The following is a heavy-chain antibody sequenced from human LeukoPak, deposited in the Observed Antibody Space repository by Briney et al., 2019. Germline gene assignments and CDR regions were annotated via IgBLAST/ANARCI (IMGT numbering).Heavy chain of an antibody. D-gene: IGHD6-13*01. CDR2: INQSGST. CDR1: GGSFSGYY. CDR3: ARDLGALYSSSWSDY. Sequence: SETLSLTCAVYGGSFSGYYWSWIRQPPGKGLEWIGEINQSGSTNYNTSLKSRVTISVDTSKNQFSLKLSSVTAPDTAVYYCARDLGALYSSSWSDYWGQGTLVTVSS. J-gene: IGHJ4*02. V-gene: IGHV4-34*01.